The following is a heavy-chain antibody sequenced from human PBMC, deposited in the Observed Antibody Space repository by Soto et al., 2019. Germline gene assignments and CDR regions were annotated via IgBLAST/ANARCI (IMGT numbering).Heavy chain of an antibody. CDR2: ISGSCGST. Sequence: EVQLLESGAGVVKPGWSLRLSCAASGFTFSSYAMSWVRQAPGKGLEWVSAISGSCGSTYYADSVKGRFTISGDNSKNTLYLQMNSLRSEDTDVYYCAKDPPGYGYYVYLDYWGQGTLVTVSS. CDR3: AKDPPGYGYYVYLDY. CDR1: GFTFSSYA. D-gene: IGHD4-17*01. V-gene: IGHV3-23*01. J-gene: IGHJ4*02.